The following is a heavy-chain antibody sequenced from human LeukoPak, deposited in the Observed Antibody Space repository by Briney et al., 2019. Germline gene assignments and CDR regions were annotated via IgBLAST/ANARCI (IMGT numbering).Heavy chain of an antibody. CDR1: GGTFSSYA. V-gene: IGHV1-69*05. D-gene: IGHD4-11*01. CDR3: AREDGPTVVYYYYYYYVDV. Sequence: SVKVSCKASGGTFSSYAISWVRQAPGQGLEWMGRIIPIFGTANYAQKFQGRVTITTDESTSTAYMELCSLRSEDAAVYYCAREDGPTVVYYYYYYYVDVWGKGTTVTVSS. CDR2: IIPIFGTA. J-gene: IGHJ6*03.